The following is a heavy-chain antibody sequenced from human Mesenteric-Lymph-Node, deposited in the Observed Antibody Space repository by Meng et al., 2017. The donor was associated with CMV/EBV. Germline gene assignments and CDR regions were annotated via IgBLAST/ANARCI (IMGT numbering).Heavy chain of an antibody. V-gene: IGHV2-5*01. J-gene: IGHJ5*02. D-gene: IGHD5-12*01. CDR2: IYWNDDK. CDR3: AHRQGYGINNWFDP. Sequence: FCGFSRSTSGVGVGWSRQPPGKALEGRARIYWNDDKSYSSSRKSRLTITKDTAKNQVVLKMTNMDPVDTATYYCAHRQGYGINNWFDPWGQGTLVTVSS. CDR1: GFSRSTSGVG.